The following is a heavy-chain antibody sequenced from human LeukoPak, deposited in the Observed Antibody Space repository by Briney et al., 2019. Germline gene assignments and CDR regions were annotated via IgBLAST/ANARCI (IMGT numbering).Heavy chain of an antibody. V-gene: IGHV4-39*01. CDR1: GGSISSSSYY. CDR2: IYYSGST. J-gene: IGHJ4*02. CDR3: ARHRLTRGVIIIGKYYFDY. D-gene: IGHD3-10*01. Sequence: SETLSLTCTVSGGSISSSSYYWGWIRQPPGKGLEWIGSIYYSGSTYYNPSLKIRVTISVATSKTQFSLKLSSVTAADTAVYYCARHRLTRGVIIIGKYYFDYWGQGTLVTVSS.